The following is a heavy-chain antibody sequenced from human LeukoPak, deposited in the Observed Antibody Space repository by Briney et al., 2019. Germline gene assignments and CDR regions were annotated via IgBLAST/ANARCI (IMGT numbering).Heavy chain of an antibody. D-gene: IGHD2-15*01. CDR1: GYTFTGYY. V-gene: IGHV1-2*02. CDR3: ARAGVVVVAAAPQNNWFDP. Sequence: ASVKVSCKASGYTFTGYYMHWVRQAPGQGLEWMGWINPNSGGTNYAQKFQGRVTMTRDTSISTAYMELSRLRSDDTAVYYCARAGVVVVAAAPQNNWFDPWGQGTLVTVSS. CDR2: INPNSGGT. J-gene: IGHJ5*02.